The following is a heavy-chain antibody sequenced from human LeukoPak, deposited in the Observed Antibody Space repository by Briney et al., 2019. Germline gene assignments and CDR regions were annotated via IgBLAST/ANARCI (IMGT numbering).Heavy chain of an antibody. CDR1: GYTFTSYY. D-gene: IGHD5-24*01. Sequence: PWASVRVSCKASGYTFTSYYMHWVRQAPGQGLEWMGIINPSGGSTSYAQKFQGRVTMTRDTSTSTVYMELSSLRSEDTAVYYCARGGEMATLHDAFDIWGQGTMVTVSS. CDR2: INPSGGST. V-gene: IGHV1-46*01. CDR3: ARGGEMATLHDAFDI. J-gene: IGHJ3*02.